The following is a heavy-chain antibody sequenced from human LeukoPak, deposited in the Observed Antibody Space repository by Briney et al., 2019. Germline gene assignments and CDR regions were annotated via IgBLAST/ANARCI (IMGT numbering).Heavy chain of an antibody. V-gene: IGHV4-39*07. J-gene: IGHJ4*02. Sequence: SETLSLTCTVSGGSISSSSDYWGWIRQPPGKGLEWIGNIYYISGSTYYNPPLKSRVTISVDTSKNQFSLKLSSVTAADTAVYYCARGIRGTMYYYDSSGYSLDYWGQGTLVTVSS. CDR3: ARGIRGTMYYYDSSGYSLDY. CDR1: GGSISSSSDY. CDR2: IYYISGST. D-gene: IGHD3-22*01.